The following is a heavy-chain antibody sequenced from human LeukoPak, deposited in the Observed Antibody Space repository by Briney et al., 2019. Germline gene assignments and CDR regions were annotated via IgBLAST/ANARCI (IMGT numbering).Heavy chain of an antibody. CDR2: ISSSSSYI. CDR1: GFTFSSYS. CDR3: ARRSGYYYFFDY. D-gene: IGHD3-22*01. Sequence: GGSLRLSCAASGFTFSSYSMNWVRQAPGKWLEWVSSISSSSSYIYYADSVKGRFTISRDNAKNSLYLQMNSLRAEDTAVYYCARRSGYYYFFDYWGQGTLVTVSS. V-gene: IGHV3-21*01. J-gene: IGHJ4*02.